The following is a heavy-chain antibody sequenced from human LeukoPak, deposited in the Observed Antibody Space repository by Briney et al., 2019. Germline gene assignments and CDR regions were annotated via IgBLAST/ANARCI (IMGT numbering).Heavy chain of an antibody. V-gene: IGHV4-39*01. CDR3: ARGDCSGGICNYDSAFDI. CDR1: GGSISSSFYY. D-gene: IGHD2-15*01. Sequence: SETLSLTCTVSGGSISSSFYYWGWIRQPPGKGLEWIGSIYYTGSTYYNPSLKSRATISVDTSKNQFSLKLRSVTPEDTAVYYCARGDCSGGICNYDSAFDIWGQGTMATVSS. J-gene: IGHJ3*02. CDR2: IYYTGST.